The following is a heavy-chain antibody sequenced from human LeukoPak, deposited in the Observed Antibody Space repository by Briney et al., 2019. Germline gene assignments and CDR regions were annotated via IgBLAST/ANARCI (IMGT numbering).Heavy chain of an antibody. D-gene: IGHD4/OR15-4a*01. Sequence: GGSLRLSCAASGFTFSSYAMHWVRQAPGKGLEWVAVISYDGSNKYYADSVKGRFTVSRDNSKNTLYLQMDSLRADDTAMYYCLVTCYGAIYWGRGALVTVSS. V-gene: IGHV3-30*04. CDR1: GFTFSSYA. CDR2: ISYDGSNK. CDR3: LVTCYGAIY. J-gene: IGHJ4*02.